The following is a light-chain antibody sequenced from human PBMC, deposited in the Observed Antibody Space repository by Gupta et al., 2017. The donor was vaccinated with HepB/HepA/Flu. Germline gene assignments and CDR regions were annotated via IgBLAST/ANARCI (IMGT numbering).Light chain of an antibody. J-gene: IGKJ2*01. CDR2: DAS. V-gene: IGKV3-11*01. Sequence: EIVLTQSPATLSLSPGERATLSCRASQSVVTYLAWYQQRPGQPPRLLIYDASKRDTGVAARFRGSGCGKDLALTIDSREQEDIGRYYCQQRSSWPPVSFGQGTKVDIK. CDR3: QQRSSWPPVS. CDR1: QSVVTY.